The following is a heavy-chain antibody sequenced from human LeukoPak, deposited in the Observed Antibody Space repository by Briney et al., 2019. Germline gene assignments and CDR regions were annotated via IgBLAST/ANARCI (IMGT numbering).Heavy chain of an antibody. Sequence: GASVKVSCKASGYTFTGYYMHWVRQAPGQGLEWMGWINPNSGGTNYAQKFQGRVTITRDTSISTAYMELSRLRSDDTAVYYCARGRPLRIAARDYYYYGMDVWGQGTTVTVSS. CDR1: GYTFTGYY. V-gene: IGHV1-2*02. CDR3: ARGRPLRIAARDYYYYGMDV. CDR2: INPNSGGT. D-gene: IGHD6-6*01. J-gene: IGHJ6*02.